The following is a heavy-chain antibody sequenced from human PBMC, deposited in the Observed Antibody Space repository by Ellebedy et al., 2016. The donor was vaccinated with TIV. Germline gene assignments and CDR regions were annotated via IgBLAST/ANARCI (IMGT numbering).Heavy chain of an antibody. V-gene: IGHV3-23*01. CDR1: GFTFSGYA. CDR3: AKRIATVGYYDSSGALDY. D-gene: IGHD3-22*01. CDR2: ISGGGRKT. J-gene: IGHJ4*02. Sequence: GESLKISXATSGFTFSGYAMSWVRQAPGKGLEWVSSISGGGRKTYYADSVKGRFTISRDNSKNTLYLQMNSLRAEDTAIYYCAKRIATVGYYDSSGALDYWGQGTLVTVSS.